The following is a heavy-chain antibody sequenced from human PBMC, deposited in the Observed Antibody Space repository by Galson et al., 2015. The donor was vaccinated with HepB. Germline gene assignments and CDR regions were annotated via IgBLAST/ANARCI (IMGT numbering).Heavy chain of an antibody. J-gene: IGHJ3*02. Sequence: SVKVSCKASGYTLTSYYMHWVRQAPGQGLEWMGIINPTVASTNYAQKFQGRVTMTRDTSTSTVYIELSSLRSEDTAVYYCARGRLISISGMVKTPLSGFDTWGQGTMVTVSS. CDR3: ARGRLISISGMVKTPLSGFDT. D-gene: IGHD3-3*01. V-gene: IGHV1-46*01. CDR2: INPTVAST. CDR1: GYTLTSYY.